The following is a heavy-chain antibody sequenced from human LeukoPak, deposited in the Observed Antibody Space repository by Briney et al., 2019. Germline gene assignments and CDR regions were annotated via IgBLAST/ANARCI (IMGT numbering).Heavy chain of an antibody. CDR1: GFTFSSYN. V-gene: IGHV3-21*01. J-gene: IGHJ4*02. Sequence: GGSLRLSCAASGFTFSSYNLNWVRQAPGKGLEWVSSISSSSSYIYYADSVKGRFTISRDNAKNSLYLQMNSLRAEDTAVYYCARDPDLITMVRGVQDYWGQGTLVTVSS. CDR3: ARDPDLITMVRGVQDY. D-gene: IGHD3-10*01. CDR2: ISSSSSYI.